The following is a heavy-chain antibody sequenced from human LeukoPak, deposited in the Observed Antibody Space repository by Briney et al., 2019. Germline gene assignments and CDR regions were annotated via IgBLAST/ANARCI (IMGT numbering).Heavy chain of an antibody. CDR3: AKDLHYWSGIDY. V-gene: IGHV3-23*01. CDR1: GSSFGPNA. J-gene: IGHJ4*02. D-gene: IGHD3-3*02. CDR2: IGGDGAT. Sequence: GGSLRLSCAASGSSFGPNAMSWVRQAPGKGLEWVSCIGGDGATHYTGSVKGRFSISRDNSKNTLYLQMNRLRAEHTAIYYCAKDLHYWSGIDYWGQGTLVTVSS.